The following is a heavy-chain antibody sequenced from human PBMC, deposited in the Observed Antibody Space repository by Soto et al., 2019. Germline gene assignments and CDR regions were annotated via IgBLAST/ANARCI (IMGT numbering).Heavy chain of an antibody. CDR3: ARGASP. CDR1: GYTFTSFD. Sequence: ASVKVSCKASGYTFTSFDINWVRQAAGQGFEWLGFMSPSTGNTGYAQKFQGRITLTRDTSIDTAYVDLTGLTPDDSAVYYCARGASPWGQGTLVTVS. J-gene: IGHJ5*02. V-gene: IGHV1-8*01. CDR2: MSPSTGNT.